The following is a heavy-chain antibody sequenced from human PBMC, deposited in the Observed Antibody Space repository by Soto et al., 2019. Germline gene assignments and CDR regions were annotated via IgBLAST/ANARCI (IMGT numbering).Heavy chain of an antibody. J-gene: IGHJ5*02. CDR3: ARDMSDRSYYDSRENWFDP. CDR2: IYYSGST. CDR1: GGSISSGGYY. D-gene: IGHD3-22*01. Sequence: QVQLQESGPGLVKPSQTLSLTCTVSGGSISSGGYYWSWIRQHPGKGLEWIGYIYYSGSTYYNPSLKSRVNISVDTSKNQFSLKLSSVTAADTAVYYCARDMSDRSYYDSRENWFDPWGQGTLVTVSS. V-gene: IGHV4-31*03.